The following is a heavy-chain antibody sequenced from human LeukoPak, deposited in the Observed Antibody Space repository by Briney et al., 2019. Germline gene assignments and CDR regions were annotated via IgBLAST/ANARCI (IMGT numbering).Heavy chain of an antibody. Sequence: QAGGSLRLSCAASGFTFSSYAMSWVRQAPGKGLEWVSAISGSGGSTYYADPVKGRFTISRDNSKNTLYLQMNSLRAEDTAIYYCAKAQIVVVPAATYYFDYWGQGTLVTVSS. CDR1: GFTFSSYA. J-gene: IGHJ4*02. CDR3: AKAQIVVVPAATYYFDY. V-gene: IGHV3-23*01. CDR2: ISGSGGST. D-gene: IGHD2-2*01.